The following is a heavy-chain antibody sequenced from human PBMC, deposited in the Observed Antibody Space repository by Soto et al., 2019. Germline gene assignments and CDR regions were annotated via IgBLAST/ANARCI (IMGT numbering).Heavy chain of an antibody. D-gene: IGHD6-19*01. V-gene: IGHV3-23*01. CDR2: ISGTGGST. CDR3: EKDQETVAEPYPFDS. J-gene: IGHJ4*02. Sequence: GGSLRLSCAASGFTFSSYAMNWVRQAPGKGLEWVSGISGTGGSTYYADSVKGRFTISRDNSKNTLFLQMSSLRAEGTAVYYCEKDQETVAEPYPFDSWGQGTLVTVSS. CDR1: GFTFSSYA.